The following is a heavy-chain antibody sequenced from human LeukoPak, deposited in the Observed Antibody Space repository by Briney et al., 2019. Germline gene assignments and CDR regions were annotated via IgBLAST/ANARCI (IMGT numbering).Heavy chain of an antibody. V-gene: IGHV3-9*01. D-gene: IGHD5-24*01. J-gene: IGHJ3*02. CDR1: GSTFDESA. Sequence: GGSLRLSCAASGSTFDESAMHWVRQAPGKGLEWVSGIGWDSNSIIYADSVKGRFTISRDNAKNSLYLQMNSLRAEDTALYYCSKAMAAPGAFDIWGQGTVVTVSS. CDR3: SKAMAAPGAFDI. CDR2: IGWDSNSI.